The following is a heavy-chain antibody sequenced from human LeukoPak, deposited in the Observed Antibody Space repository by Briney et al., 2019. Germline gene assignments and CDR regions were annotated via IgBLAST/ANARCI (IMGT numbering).Heavy chain of an antibody. V-gene: IGHV3-7*01. CDR3: VRVGISMSYYYMDV. CDR1: GFTVSSNY. D-gene: IGHD3-10*02. Sequence: SGGSLRLSCAASGFTVSSNYMSWVRQAPGKGLEWVANIRQDGSDKHYVDSVKGRFTISRDNAKNSLFLQMNSLRAEDTAVYYCVRVGISMSYYYMDVWGKGTTVTISS. J-gene: IGHJ6*03. CDR2: IRQDGSDK.